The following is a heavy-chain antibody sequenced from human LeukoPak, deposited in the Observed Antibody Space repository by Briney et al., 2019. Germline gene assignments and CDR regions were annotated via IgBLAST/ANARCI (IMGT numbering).Heavy chain of an antibody. Sequence: GASLRLSCAASGFAFSSYAMSWVRQAPGKGLEWVSAISGSGGSTYYADSVKGRFTISRDNSKNTLYLQMNSLRAEDTAVYYCAKASYDILTGYYKRVAYFDYWGQGTLVTVSS. D-gene: IGHD3-9*01. CDR3: AKASYDILTGYYKRVAYFDY. J-gene: IGHJ4*02. CDR1: GFAFSSYA. CDR2: ISGSGGST. V-gene: IGHV3-23*01.